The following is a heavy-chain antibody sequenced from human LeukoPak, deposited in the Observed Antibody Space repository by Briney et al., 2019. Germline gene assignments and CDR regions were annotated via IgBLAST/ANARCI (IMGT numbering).Heavy chain of an antibody. V-gene: IGHV1-2*02. CDR3: ARESGYSGYDLLYYYYYMDV. J-gene: IGHJ6*03. D-gene: IGHD5-12*01. CDR2: INPNSGGT. Sequence: ASVRVSCKASGYTFTGYYMHWVRQAPGQGLEWMGWINPNSGGTNYAQKFQGRVTMTRNTSISTAYMELSSLRSEDTAVYYCARESGYSGYDLLYYYYYMDVWGKGTTVTISS. CDR1: GYTFTGYY.